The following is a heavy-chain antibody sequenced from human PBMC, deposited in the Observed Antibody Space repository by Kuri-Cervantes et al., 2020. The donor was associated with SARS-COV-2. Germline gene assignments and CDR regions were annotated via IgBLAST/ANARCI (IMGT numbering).Heavy chain of an antibody. J-gene: IGHJ4*02. V-gene: IGHV1-18*01. CDR1: GYTFTSYG. Sequence: ASVKVSCKASGYTFTSYGISWVRQAPGQGLEWMGWISAYNGNTNYAQKLQGRVTMTTDTSTSTVYMELSSLRSEDTAVYYCARGRLSSDYFDYWGQGTLVTVSS. CDR3: ARGRLSSDYFDY. D-gene: IGHD6-6*01. CDR2: ISAYNGNT.